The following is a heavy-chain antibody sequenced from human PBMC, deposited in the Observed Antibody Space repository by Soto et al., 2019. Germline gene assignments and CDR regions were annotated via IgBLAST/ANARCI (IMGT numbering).Heavy chain of an antibody. V-gene: IGHV1-3*01. CDR2: INAGNGNT. J-gene: IGHJ6*02. CDR1: GYTFTSYA. CDR3: ASLKRIAVDPTSYYYYGMDV. Sequence: GASVKFSCKASGYTFTSYAMHWVRQAPGQRLEWMGWINAGNGNTKYSQKFQGRVTITRDTSASTAYMELSSLRSEDTAVYYCASLKRIAVDPTSYYYYGMDVWGQGTTVTVSS. D-gene: IGHD6-19*01.